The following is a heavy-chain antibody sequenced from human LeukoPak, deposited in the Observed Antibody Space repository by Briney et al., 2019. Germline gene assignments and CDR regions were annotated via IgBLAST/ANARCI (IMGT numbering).Heavy chain of an antibody. CDR2: IYHSGST. J-gene: IGHJ4*02. D-gene: IGHD6-25*01. CDR1: GGSISSSNW. V-gene: IGHV4-4*02. CDR3: GFSEGDF. Sequence: PSETLSLTCTVSGGSISSSNWWSWVRQPPGKGLEWIGEIYHSGSTNYNPSLESRLTISIDTSKNQFSLRLSSVTAADTAMYFCGFSEGDFWGQGALVTVSS.